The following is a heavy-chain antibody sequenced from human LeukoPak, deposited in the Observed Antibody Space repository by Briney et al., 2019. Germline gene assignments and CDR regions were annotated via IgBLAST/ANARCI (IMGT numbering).Heavy chain of an antibody. CDR1: GGSISTFY. CDR2: VYYSGST. D-gene: IGHD1-1*01. J-gene: IGHJ4*02. CDR3: ARRVATTGRYYFDY. V-gene: IGHV4-59*08. Sequence: KPSETLSLTCTVSGGSISTFYWTWIRQPPGKGLEWIGCVYYSGSTKYNPSLESRVTISVDASKNQFSLKLSSVTAADTAVYYCARRVATTGRYYFDYWGPGALVTVSS.